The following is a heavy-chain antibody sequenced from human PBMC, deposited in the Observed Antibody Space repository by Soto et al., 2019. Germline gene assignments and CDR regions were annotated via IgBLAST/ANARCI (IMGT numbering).Heavy chain of an antibody. CDR3: ARHSSSWYEFWFDP. D-gene: IGHD6-13*01. J-gene: IGHJ5*02. V-gene: IGHV4-39*01. Sequence: QLQLQESGPGLVKPSETLSLTCTVSGGSISSSSYYWGWIRQPPGKGLEWIGSIYYSGSTYYNPSLKSRVTISVDTSKNQFSLKLSSVTAADTAVYYCARHSSSWYEFWFDPWGQGTLVTVSS. CDR2: IYYSGST. CDR1: GGSISSSSYY.